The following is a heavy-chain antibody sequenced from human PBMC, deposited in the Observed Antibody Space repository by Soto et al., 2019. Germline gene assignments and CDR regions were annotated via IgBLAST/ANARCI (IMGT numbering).Heavy chain of an antibody. Sequence: SVKVSCEAPVGTFSSYAISWVRQAPGQGLEWMGGIIPIFGTANYAQKFQARVTITADESTSTAYMELSSLRSEDTAVYYCATTTPEYSSGFGYYFDYWG. CDR2: IIPIFGTA. J-gene: IGHJ4*01. V-gene: IGHV1-69*13. CDR1: VGTFSSYA. D-gene: IGHD6-19*01. CDR3: ATTTPEYSSGFGYYFDY.